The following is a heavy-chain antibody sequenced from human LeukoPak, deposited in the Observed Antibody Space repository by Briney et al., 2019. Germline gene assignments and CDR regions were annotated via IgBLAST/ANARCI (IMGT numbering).Heavy chain of an antibody. CDR2: ISSSSTYI. CDR1: GFTFSSYS. CDR3: ARDSDYGGNRNSPQQYFFDY. D-gene: IGHD4-23*01. J-gene: IGHJ4*02. Sequence: SGGSLRLSCAASGFTFSSYSMNWVRQAPGKGLEWVSSISSSSTYIYYADSVKGRFTISRDNAKNSLYLQMNSLRAEDTAVYYCARDSDYGGNRNSPQQYFFDYWGQGTLVTVSS. V-gene: IGHV3-21*01.